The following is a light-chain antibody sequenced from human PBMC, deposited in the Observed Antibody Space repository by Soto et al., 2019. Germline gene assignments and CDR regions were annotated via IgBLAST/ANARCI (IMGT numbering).Light chain of an antibody. V-gene: IGKV1-27*01. J-gene: IGKJ1*01. CDR1: QGISSN. CDR3: QKYNCAPLT. CDR2: SAS. Sequence: DIQMTQSPSSLSASVGDRVTITCRASQGISSNLAWYQQKPGKVPKLLIYSASALQSGVPSRFSGSGSGTDFTLTISSLQPEDVATYYCQKYNCAPLTFGQGTKVDIK.